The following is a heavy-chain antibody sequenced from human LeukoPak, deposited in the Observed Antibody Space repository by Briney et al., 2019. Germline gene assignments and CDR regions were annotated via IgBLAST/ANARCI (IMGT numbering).Heavy chain of an antibody. J-gene: IGHJ6*02. V-gene: IGHV1-69*13. CDR1: GGTFSSYA. CDR3: ARDLVVAATPVDYYYGMDV. Sequence: ASVEVSCKASGGTFSSYAISWVRQAPGQGLEWMGGIIPIFGTANYAQKFQGRVTITADESTSTAYMELSSLRSEDTAVYYCARDLVVAATPVDYYYGMDVWGQGTTVTVSS. D-gene: IGHD2-15*01. CDR2: IIPIFGTA.